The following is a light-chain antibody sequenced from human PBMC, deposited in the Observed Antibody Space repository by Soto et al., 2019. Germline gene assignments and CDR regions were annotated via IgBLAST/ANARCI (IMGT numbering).Light chain of an antibody. CDR1: QSVSSSN. V-gene: IGKV3-20*01. CDR3: QQYGSSPIT. Sequence: EIRLTQSPGTLSLNTGERATLSCRASQSVSSSNLAWYQQKPGQAPRLLIYGASSRATDIPDRFSGSGSGTDFTLTISRLEPEDFGVYYCQQYGSSPITFGQGTRLEI. J-gene: IGKJ5*01. CDR2: GAS.